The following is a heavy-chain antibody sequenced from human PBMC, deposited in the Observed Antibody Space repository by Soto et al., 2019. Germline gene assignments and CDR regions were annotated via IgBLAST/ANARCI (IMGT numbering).Heavy chain of an antibody. CDR2: IWYDGSNK. V-gene: IGHV3-33*01. CDR1: GFTFSSYG. J-gene: IGHJ6*02. D-gene: IGHD3-16*01. Sequence: PGGSLRLSCAASGFTFSSYGMHWVRQAPGKGLEWVAVIWYDGSNKYYADSVKGRFTISRDNSKNTLYLQMNSLRAEDTAVYYCARDLGGGYYYGMDVWGQGTTVTVSS. CDR3: ARDLGGGYYYGMDV.